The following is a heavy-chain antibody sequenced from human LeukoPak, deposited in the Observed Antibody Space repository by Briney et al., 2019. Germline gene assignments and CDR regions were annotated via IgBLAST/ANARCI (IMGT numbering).Heavy chain of an antibody. D-gene: IGHD1-26*01. CDR3: ARVPYSRAYYFDY. J-gene: IGHJ4*02. CDR2: IYYSGST. CDR1: GGSISSYY. Sequence: SETLSLTCTVSGGSISSYYWSWIRQPPGKGLEWIGYIYYSGSTNYNPSLKSRVTISVDTSKNQFSLKLSSVTAADTAVYYCARVPYSRAYYFDYWGQGTLSPSPQ. V-gene: IGHV4-59*01.